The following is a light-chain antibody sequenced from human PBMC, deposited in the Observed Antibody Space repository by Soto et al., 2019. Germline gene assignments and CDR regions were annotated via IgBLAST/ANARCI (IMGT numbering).Light chain of an antibody. CDR3: NSFRSSNPPYYV. CDR1: SSDVVGYDY. CDR2: DVS. Sequence: QSALTQPASVSGSPGQLITISCTGTSSDVVGYDYVSWYQQHPGKAPKLMIYDVSNRPSGVSNRFSGSKSGNTASLTISGLQADDEADYYCNSFRSSNPPYYVFGTGTKVTVL. J-gene: IGLJ1*01. V-gene: IGLV2-14*01.